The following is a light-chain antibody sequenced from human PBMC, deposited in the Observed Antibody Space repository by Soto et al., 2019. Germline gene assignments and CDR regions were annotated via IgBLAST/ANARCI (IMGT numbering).Light chain of an antibody. V-gene: IGLV2-11*01. CDR2: DVS. J-gene: IGLJ3*02. CDR1: SSDVGGYNY. Sequence: QSALTQPRSVSGSPGQSVTISCTGTSSDVGGYNYVSWYQQHPGKAPKVIIYDVSKRPSGVPDRISGSKSGNTASLTISGLQAEDEADYFCCSYAGPFTWVFGGGTKVTVL. CDR3: CSYAGPFTWV.